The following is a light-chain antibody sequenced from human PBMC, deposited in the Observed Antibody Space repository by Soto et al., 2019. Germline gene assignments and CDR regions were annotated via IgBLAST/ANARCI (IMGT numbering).Light chain of an antibody. CDR1: SSDVGGSNF. CDR2: DVA. V-gene: IGLV2-14*03. CDR3: VSFPSSTTYV. Sequence: QSALTQPASVSASPGQSSTISCTGTSSDVGGSNFVSWYQQHPGKPPKLIIYDVATRPSGVSNRFSGSKSGSTASLIISRLQTEDEADYYCVSFPSSTTYVFGSETKVTVL. J-gene: IGLJ1*01.